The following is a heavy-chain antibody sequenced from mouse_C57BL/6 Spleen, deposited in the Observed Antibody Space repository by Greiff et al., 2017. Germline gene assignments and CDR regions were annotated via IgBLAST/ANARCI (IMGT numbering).Heavy chain of an antibody. J-gene: IGHJ4*01. Sequence: VQLQESDAELVKPGASVKISCKVSGYTFTDHTIHWMKQRPEQGLEWIGYIYPRDGSTKYNEKFKGKATLTADKSSSTAYMQLNSLTSEDSAVYFCAREGVYYGNYVGAMDYWGQGTSVTVSS. CDR2: IYPRDGST. D-gene: IGHD2-1*01. CDR1: GYTFTDHT. CDR3: AREGVYYGNYVGAMDY. V-gene: IGHV1-78*01.